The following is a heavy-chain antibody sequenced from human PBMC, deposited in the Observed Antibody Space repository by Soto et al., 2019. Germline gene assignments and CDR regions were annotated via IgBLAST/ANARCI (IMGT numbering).Heavy chain of an antibody. Sequence: GGSLRLSCAASGFTFSSYWMRWVRQAPGKGLVWVSRINSDGSSTSYADSVKGRFTISRDNAKNTLYLQMNSLRAEDTAVYYCARDRIVVVPAAQKPRGMDVWGQGTTVTVSS. CDR2: INSDGSST. V-gene: IGHV3-74*01. CDR3: ARDRIVVVPAAQKPRGMDV. CDR1: GFTFSSYW. J-gene: IGHJ6*02. D-gene: IGHD2-2*01.